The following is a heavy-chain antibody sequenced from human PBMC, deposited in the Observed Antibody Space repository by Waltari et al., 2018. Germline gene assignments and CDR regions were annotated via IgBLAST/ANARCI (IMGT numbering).Heavy chain of an antibody. CDR3: ATYSASRGFNY. Sequence: QVQLVASGGGVVQPGESLRLSCAAAGFTFRTRGLTWGRQAPGKGLEWVAYIRSDGSNINYADSVKGRFTISRDNSKNTLYLQMNSLRAEDTAVYYCATYSASRGFNYWGQGTLVTVSS. CDR2: IRSDGSNI. V-gene: IGHV3-30*02. CDR1: GFTFRTRG. D-gene: IGHD6-13*01. J-gene: IGHJ4*02.